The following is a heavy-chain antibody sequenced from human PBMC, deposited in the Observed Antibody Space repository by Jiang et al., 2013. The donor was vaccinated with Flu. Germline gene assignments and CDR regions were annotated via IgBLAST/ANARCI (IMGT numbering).Heavy chain of an antibody. CDR2: STPSLGT. V-gene: IGHV7-4-1*02. CDR3: ARGFDTGL. J-gene: IGHJ4*02. Sequence: QSGSELKKPGASVKVSCKASGYTFTSYAMNWVRQAPGQGLEWWDGSTPSLGTQRMPRASQDGLSSPWTPLSPRAYLQISSLKAEDTAVYYCARGFDTGLWGQGTLVTVSS. CDR1: GYTFTSYA. D-gene: IGHD1-14*01.